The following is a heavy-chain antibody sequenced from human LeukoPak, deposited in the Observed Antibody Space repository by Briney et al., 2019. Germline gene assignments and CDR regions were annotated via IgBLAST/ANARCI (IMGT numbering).Heavy chain of an antibody. CDR3: AKMPERRFHYYDSSGYSDY. J-gene: IGHJ4*02. CDR2: ISGSGGST. CDR1: GFTFSSYA. Sequence: GGSLRLSCAASGFTFSSYAMSWVRQAPGKGLEWVSAISGSGGSTYYADSVKGRFTISRDNSKNTLYLQMNSLRAEDTAVYYCAKMPERRFHYYDSSGYSDYWGQGTQVTVSS. V-gene: IGHV3-23*01. D-gene: IGHD3-22*01.